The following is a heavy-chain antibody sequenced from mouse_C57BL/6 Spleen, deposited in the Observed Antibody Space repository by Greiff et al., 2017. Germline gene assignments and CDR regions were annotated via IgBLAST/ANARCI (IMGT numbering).Heavy chain of an antibody. CDR1: GYSFTGYY. D-gene: IGHD2-1*01. CDR3: ARIYYGNPFAY. V-gene: IGHV1-42*01. CDR2: INPSTGGT. J-gene: IGHJ3*01. Sequence: VQLQQSGPELVKPGASVKISCKASGYSFTGYYMNWVKQSPEKSLEWIGEINPSTGGTTYNQKFKAKATLTVDKSSSTAYMQLKRLTSEDSAVYYCARIYYGNPFAYWGQGTLVTVSA.